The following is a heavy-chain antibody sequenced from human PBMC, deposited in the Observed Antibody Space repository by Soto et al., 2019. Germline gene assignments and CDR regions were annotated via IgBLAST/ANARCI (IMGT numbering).Heavy chain of an antibody. CDR2: IIPVLGVT. V-gene: IGHV1-69*02. CDR1: GDTFSSYT. D-gene: IGHD2-21*02. J-gene: IGHJ6*02. CDR3: ARRRYGGVDCYTQYYYGMDV. Sequence: QVQLVQSGPEVKEPGSSVRISCRSGGDTFSSYTVSWVRQTPGQGLEWMGRIIPVLGVTNYSRKFKGRVTIXAXKXXVTAHMELSSLRSEDTARYYCARRRYGGVDCYTQYYYGMDVWGQGTSVIVSS.